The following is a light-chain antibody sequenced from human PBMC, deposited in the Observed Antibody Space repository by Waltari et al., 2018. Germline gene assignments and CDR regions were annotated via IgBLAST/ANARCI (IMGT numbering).Light chain of an antibody. CDR1: RAITNY. CDR2: AAS. V-gene: IGKV1-39*01. Sequence: DIQMTQSPSSLSAPVGDRVTITCRASRAITNYVKWYQQRPGLAPKLLIYAASTLQGGVPTRFSGSGSGTDFTLTISSLQIEDFATYYCQQSHSAPLAFGGGNRLEI. CDR3: QQSHSAPLA. J-gene: IGKJ4*01.